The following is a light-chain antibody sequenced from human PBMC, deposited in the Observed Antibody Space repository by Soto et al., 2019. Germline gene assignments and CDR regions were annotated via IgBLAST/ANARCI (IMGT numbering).Light chain of an antibody. Sequence: DIQMTQSPSTLSASVGDRVTITCRASQTINNWLAWYQQKPGKAPKRLIYKASSLEGGVSSRFSGSASGTEFTLSISSLQPDDFATFYCPQYHNYPWTFGQGTKVEI. V-gene: IGKV1-5*03. J-gene: IGKJ1*01. CDR1: QTINNW. CDR2: KAS. CDR3: PQYHNYPWT.